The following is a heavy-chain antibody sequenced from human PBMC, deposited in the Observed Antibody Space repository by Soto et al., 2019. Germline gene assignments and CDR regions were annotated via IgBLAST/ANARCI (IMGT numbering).Heavy chain of an antibody. J-gene: IGHJ5*02. D-gene: IGHD6-6*01. CDR1: GGTFSSYA. Sequence: SGKVSCKASGGTFSSYAISWVRQAPGQGLEWMGGIIPIFGTANYAQKFQGRVTITADKSTSTAYMELSSLRSEDTAVYYCARARTSIAAQEAFDPWGQGTLVTVSS. CDR3: ARARTSIAAQEAFDP. CDR2: IIPIFGTA. V-gene: IGHV1-69*06.